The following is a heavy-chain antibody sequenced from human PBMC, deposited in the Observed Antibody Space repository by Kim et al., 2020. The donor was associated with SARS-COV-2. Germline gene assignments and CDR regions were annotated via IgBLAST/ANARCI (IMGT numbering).Heavy chain of an antibody. CDR1: GFSFSNFP. V-gene: IGHV3-23*01. CDR2: ISASGGHT. CDR3: AKEMEVGLSTKGY. D-gene: IGHD1-1*01. Sequence: GGSLRLSCAASGFSFSNFPMSWVRQAPGRGLEWVSAISASGGHTYYTHSVRGRLTVSRDNSENTLFLQMSSLGVDDTAVYYCAKEMEVGLSTKGYWGQG. J-gene: IGHJ4*02.